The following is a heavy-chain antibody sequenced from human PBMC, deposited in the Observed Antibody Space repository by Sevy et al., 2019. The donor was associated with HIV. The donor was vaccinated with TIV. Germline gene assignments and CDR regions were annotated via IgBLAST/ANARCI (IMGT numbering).Heavy chain of an antibody. CDR1: GYSFSSYA. J-gene: IGHJ4*02. CDR2: INGRVGST. Sequence: GGSLRLSCVVSGYSFSSYAISWVRQAPGKGLEWVSTINGRVGSTYYADSVKGRFTIYRDNPNNTLFLQMINLRVDDMANYYCARPSPRIAAADSDFYDNWGQGTLVTVSS. V-gene: IGHV3-23*01. D-gene: IGHD6-13*01. CDR3: ARPSPRIAAADSDFYDN.